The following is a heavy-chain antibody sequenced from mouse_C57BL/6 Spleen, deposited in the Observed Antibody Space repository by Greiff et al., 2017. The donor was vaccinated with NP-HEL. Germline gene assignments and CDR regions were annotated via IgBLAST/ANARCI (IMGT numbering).Heavy chain of an antibody. Sequence: DVKLQESGPGLVKPSQSLSLTCSVTGYSITSGYYWNWIRQFPGNKLEWMGYISYDGSNNYNPSLKNRISITRDTSKNQFFLKLNSVTTEDTATYYCARRGYDGGFAYWGQGTLVTVSA. J-gene: IGHJ3*01. CDR3: ARRGYDGGFAY. V-gene: IGHV3-6*01. D-gene: IGHD2-2*01. CDR2: ISYDGSN. CDR1: GYSITSGYY.